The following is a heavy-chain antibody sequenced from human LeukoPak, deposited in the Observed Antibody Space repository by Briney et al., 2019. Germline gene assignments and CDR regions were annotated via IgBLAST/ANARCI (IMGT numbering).Heavy chain of an antibody. CDR3: ATHTGRWLQSGQRGDDAFDI. Sequence: ASVKVSCKASGYTFTGYYMHWVRQAPGQGLEGMGWINPNSGGTNYAQKFQGRVTMTRDTSISTAYMELSRLRSDDTAVYYCATHTGRWLQSGQRGDDAFDIWGQGTMVTVSS. D-gene: IGHD5-24*01. J-gene: IGHJ3*02. V-gene: IGHV1-2*02. CDR1: GYTFTGYY. CDR2: INPNSGGT.